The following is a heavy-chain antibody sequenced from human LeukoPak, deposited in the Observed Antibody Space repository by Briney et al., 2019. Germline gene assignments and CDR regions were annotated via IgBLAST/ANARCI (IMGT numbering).Heavy chain of an antibody. D-gene: IGHD3-9*01. CDR3: ARGHFKYYDILTGYFGLRPKYYFDY. CDR2: ISSSSSYI. CDR1: GFTFSSYA. V-gene: IGHV3-21*04. Sequence: GGSLRLSCAASGFTFSSYAMNWVRQAPGKGLEWVSSISSSSSYIYYADSVKGRFTISRDNAKNSLYLQMNSLRAEDTAVYYCARGHFKYYDILTGYFGLRPKYYFDYWGQGTLVTVSS. J-gene: IGHJ4*02.